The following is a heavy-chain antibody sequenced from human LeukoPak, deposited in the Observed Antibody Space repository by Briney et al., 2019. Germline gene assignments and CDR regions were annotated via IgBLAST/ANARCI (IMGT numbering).Heavy chain of an antibody. CDR2: IRCSGEPT. Sequence: GGSLRLSCAASGFHFIVYAMSWVRRTPGKGLEWVSGIRCSGEPTFYADSVKGLFTISRANSTNTLYLQMDSLRVDDTAVDYCAKESQPRTFVRGHMDVWGKGTTVIVSS. D-gene: IGHD3-10*01. CDR3: AKESQPRTFVRGHMDV. CDR1: GFHFIVYA. V-gene: IGHV3-23*01. J-gene: IGHJ6*03.